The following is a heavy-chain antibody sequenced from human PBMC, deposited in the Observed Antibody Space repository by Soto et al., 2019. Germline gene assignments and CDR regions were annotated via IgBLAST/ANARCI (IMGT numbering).Heavy chain of an antibody. J-gene: IGHJ5*02. V-gene: IGHV3-23*01. CDR2: VSGSGTNT. D-gene: IGHD3-10*01. CDR3: AKEPNSYHWFDA. CDR1: GFTFSSYA. Sequence: EVQMLESGGGLVQPGGSLRLSCAASGFTFSSYAMSWVRQAPGKGLEWVSAVSGSGTNTYYADSVKGRFAISRDNSNDTLYLQMNRLRAEDTAMYYCAKEPNSYHWFDAWGQGTLVTVSS.